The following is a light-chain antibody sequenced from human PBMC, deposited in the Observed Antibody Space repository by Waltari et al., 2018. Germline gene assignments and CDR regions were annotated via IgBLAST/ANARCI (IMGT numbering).Light chain of an antibody. J-gene: IGKJ1*01. CDR1: QSVTRA. Sequence: EILLTQSPGTLSLSPGERATLSCRASQSVTRALAWYQQKPGQAPRLLIYNASNRATGIPDRFSCSGAATDFSLTISRLEPDDVAVYYCQHYVRLPATFGQGTKVEIK. V-gene: IGKV3-20*01. CDR3: QHYVRLPAT. CDR2: NAS.